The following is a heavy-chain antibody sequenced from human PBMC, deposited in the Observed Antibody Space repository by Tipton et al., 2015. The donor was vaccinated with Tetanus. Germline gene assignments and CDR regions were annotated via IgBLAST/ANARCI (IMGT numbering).Heavy chain of an antibody. CDR3: ARSKLLWFGESLSGFDS. J-gene: IGHJ4*02. CDR1: GGSISGSSYY. V-gene: IGHV4-61*01. D-gene: IGHD3-10*01. Sequence: TLSLTCSVSGGSISGSSYYWSWIRQPPGKRLEWIGNIYYSGDTAYNPSLQSRATISFGTSKNQFSLNLESVTPADTAVYYCARSKLLWFGESLSGFDSWGQGTLVTVSA. CDR2: IYYSGDT.